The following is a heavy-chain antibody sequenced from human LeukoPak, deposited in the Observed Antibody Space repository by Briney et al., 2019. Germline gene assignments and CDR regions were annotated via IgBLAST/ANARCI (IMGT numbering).Heavy chain of an antibody. CDR3: AKRGVEIRVILVGFHTEAYYFDS. V-gene: IGHV3-23*01. J-gene: IGHJ4*02. Sequence: LTGGSVRLSCAGSGITRSNYGMRGVRQAPGKGREGVAGISGSGAGTYYEDSVKGGFTMSRESRENTLYLQLNSLRAEDTAVYFCAKRGVEIRVILVGFHTEAYYFDSWGQGALVTVSS. CDR1: GITRSNYG. D-gene: IGHD3-10*01. CDR2: ISGSGAGT.